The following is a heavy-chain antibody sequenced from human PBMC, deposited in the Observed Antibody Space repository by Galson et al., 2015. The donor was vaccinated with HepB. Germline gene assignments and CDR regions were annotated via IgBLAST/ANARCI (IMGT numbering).Heavy chain of an antibody. CDR3: ARGSLSIAARPLDY. Sequence: SVKVSCKAPGYTFTSYDINWVRQATGQGLEWMGWMNPNSGNTGYAQKFQGRVTMTRNTSISTAYMELSSLRSEDTAVYYCARGSLSIAARPLDYWGQGTLVTVSS. V-gene: IGHV1-8*01. D-gene: IGHD6-6*01. CDR2: MNPNSGNT. CDR1: GYTFTSYD. J-gene: IGHJ4*02.